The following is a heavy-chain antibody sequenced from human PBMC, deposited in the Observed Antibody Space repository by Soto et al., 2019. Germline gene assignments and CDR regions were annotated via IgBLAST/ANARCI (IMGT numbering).Heavy chain of an antibody. J-gene: IGHJ4*02. Sequence: SVKVSCKASGGTFSSYAISWVRQAPGQGLEWMGGIIPIFGTANYAKKFQGRVTVTADESTRTAYMELSSLRSEDTAVYYCARGEGRQYYFDYWGQGTLVTVSS. CDR1: GGTFSSYA. V-gene: IGHV1-69*13. CDR2: IIPIFGTA. CDR3: ARGEGRQYYFDY. D-gene: IGHD1-26*01.